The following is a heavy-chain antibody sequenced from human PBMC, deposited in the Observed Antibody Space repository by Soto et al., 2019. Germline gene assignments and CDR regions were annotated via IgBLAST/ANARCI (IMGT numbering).Heavy chain of an antibody. CDR1: GGSISSYY. CDR3: AREGLKIASRTYTNWFDP. CDR2: IYYSGST. V-gene: IGHV4-59*01. Sequence: PSETPSLTCTVSGGSISSYYWSWIRQPPGKGLEWIGYIYYSGSTNYNPSLKSRVTISVDTSKNQFSLRLTPVTAADTAVYYCAREGLKIASRTYTNWFDPWGQGTLVTVSS. D-gene: IGHD3-16*01. J-gene: IGHJ5*02.